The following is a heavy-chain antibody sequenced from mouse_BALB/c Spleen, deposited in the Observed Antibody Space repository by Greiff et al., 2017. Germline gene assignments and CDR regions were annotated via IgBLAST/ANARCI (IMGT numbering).Heavy chain of an antibody. CDR1: GYSFTGYF. CDR3: ARWLLRGYAMDY. J-gene: IGHJ4*01. CDR2: INPYNGDT. V-gene: IGHV1-20*02. Sequence: VQLQQSGPELVKPGASVKISCKASGYSFTGYFMNWVMQSHGKSLEWIGRINPYNGDTFYNQKFKGKATLTVDKSSSTAHMELRSLASEDSAVYYCARWLLRGYAMDYWGQGTSVTVSS. D-gene: IGHD2-3*01.